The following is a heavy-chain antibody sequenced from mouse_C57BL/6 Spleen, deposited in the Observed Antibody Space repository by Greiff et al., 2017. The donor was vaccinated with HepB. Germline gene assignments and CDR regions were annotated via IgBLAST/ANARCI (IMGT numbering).Heavy chain of an antibody. CDR3: ARGESYFDY. Sequence: EVQLQQSGPELVKPGASVKISCKASGYTFTDYYMNWVKQSHGKSLEWIGDINPNNGGTSYNQKFKGKATLTVDKSSSTAYMELRSLTSEDSAVYYCARGESYFDYWGQGTTLTVSS. V-gene: IGHV1-26*01. CDR1: GYTFTDYY. CDR2: INPNNGGT. J-gene: IGHJ2*01.